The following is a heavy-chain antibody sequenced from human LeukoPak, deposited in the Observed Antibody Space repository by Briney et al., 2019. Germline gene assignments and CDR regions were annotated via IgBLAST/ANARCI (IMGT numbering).Heavy chain of an antibody. Sequence: PGGFLRLSCAASGFRFSSYSMNWVRQAPGKGLEWVSYISHTGSTMSYADSVKGRFTISRDNARNSLHLQMNSLRAEDTAVYYCAIPPLSGTGSSRPLAEMDVWGQGTTVTVSS. CDR2: ISHTGSTM. D-gene: IGHD3-10*01. V-gene: IGHV3-48*04. CDR3: AIPPLSGTGSSRPLAEMDV. J-gene: IGHJ6*02. CDR1: GFRFSSYS.